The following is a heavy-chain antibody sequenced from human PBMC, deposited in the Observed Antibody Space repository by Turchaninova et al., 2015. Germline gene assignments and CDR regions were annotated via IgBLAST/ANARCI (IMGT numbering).Heavy chain of an antibody. D-gene: IGHD3-10*01. CDR2: IYYTGST. CDR3: ASIDRGEPFDI. Sequence: QVQLQESGPGLVKPSEMLSLTCTVSGGSITTSYWRWIRQPPGKGLGWIGYIYYTGSTNYNPSLKSRVTISVDTSKNQFSLKRSSVTAADTALYYGASIDRGEPFDIWGQGTMVTVSS. J-gene: IGHJ3*02. CDR1: GGSITTSY. V-gene: IGHV4-59*01.